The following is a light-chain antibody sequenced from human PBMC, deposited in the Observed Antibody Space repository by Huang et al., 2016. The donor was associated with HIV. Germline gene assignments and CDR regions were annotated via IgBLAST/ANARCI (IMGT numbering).Light chain of an antibody. J-gene: IGKJ4*01. Sequence: EIVLTQSPATLSLSPGERATLSCRASQCLANYLAWYQQKPGQAPMLLIYDASNRATGIPARFSGSGSVTDFTLTISSLEPEDFAVYYCQQRGNWQLTFGGGTKVEIK. CDR1: QCLANY. V-gene: IGKV3-11*01. CDR2: DAS. CDR3: QQRGNWQLT.